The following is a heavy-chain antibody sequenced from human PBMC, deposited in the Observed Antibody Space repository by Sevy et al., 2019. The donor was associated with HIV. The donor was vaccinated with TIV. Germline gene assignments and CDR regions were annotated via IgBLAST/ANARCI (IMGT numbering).Heavy chain of an antibody. CDR2: IIPIFGTA. J-gene: IGHJ2*01. Sequence: ASVKVSCKASGGTFSSYAISWVRQAPGQGLEWMGGIIPIFGTANYAQKFQGRVTITADDSTRTAFMELSSLRSEDTAVYYCARESYDYVWGSYRYTFRYWYFDLWGRGTLFTVSS. D-gene: IGHD3-16*02. CDR1: GGTFSSYA. V-gene: IGHV1-69*13. CDR3: ARESYDYVWGSYRYTFRYWYFDL.